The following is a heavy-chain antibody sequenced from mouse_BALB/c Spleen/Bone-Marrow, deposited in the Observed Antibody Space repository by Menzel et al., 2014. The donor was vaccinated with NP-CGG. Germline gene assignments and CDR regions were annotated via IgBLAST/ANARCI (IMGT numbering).Heavy chain of an antibody. D-gene: IGHD1-1*01. CDR2: IDPANGNT. Sequence: EVQLVESGAELVKPGASVKLSCTASGFNIKDTYMHWVKQRPEQGLEWIGRIDPANGNTKYDPKFQGKATITADTSSNTAYLQLSSLTSEDTAVYYXAXXRXXGSSYYAMDYWGQGTSVTVSS. CDR1: GFNIKDTY. J-gene: IGHJ4*01. CDR3: AXXRXXGSSYYAMDY. V-gene: IGHV14-3*02.